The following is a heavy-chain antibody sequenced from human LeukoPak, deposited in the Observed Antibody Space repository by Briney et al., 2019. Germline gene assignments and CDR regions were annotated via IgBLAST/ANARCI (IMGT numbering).Heavy chain of an antibody. J-gene: IGHJ4*02. CDR1: GGTFSSYA. D-gene: IGHD1-26*01. CDR2: IIPIFGTA. Sequence: ASVKVSCRASGGTFSSYAISWVRQAPGQGLEWMGGIIPIFGTANYAQKFQGRVTITADESTSTAYMELSSLRSEDTAVYYCARAYGWELLYFDYWGQGTLVTVSS. V-gene: IGHV1-69*13. CDR3: ARAYGWELLYFDY.